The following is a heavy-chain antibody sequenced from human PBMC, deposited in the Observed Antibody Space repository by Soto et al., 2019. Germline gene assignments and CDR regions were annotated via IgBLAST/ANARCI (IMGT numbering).Heavy chain of an antibody. V-gene: IGHV3-21*01. J-gene: IGHJ4*02. CDR2: ISSSSSYI. CDR1: GFTFSSYS. D-gene: IGHD4-17*01. Sequence: EVQLVESGGGLVKAGGSLRLSCAASGFTFSSYSMKWVRQAPGKGLEWVSSISSSSSYIYYADSVKGRFTISRDNAKNSLYLQMNSLRAEDTAVYYCARPPPLTTVVTKYYWGQGTLVTVSS. CDR3: ARPPPLTTVVTKYY.